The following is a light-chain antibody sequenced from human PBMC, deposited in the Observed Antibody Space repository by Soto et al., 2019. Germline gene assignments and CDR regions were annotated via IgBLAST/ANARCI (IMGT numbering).Light chain of an antibody. J-gene: IGLJ1*01. Sequence: QSVLAQSSSASASLGSSVKLTCTLSSGHSTYIIAWHQQQPGKAPRYLMNLEGSGSYNKGSGVPDRFSGSSSGADRYLTISNLQFEDEADYYCETWDTNPRVFGTGTKLTVL. CDR2: LEGSGSY. CDR1: SGHSTYI. V-gene: IGLV4-60*02. CDR3: ETWDTNPRV.